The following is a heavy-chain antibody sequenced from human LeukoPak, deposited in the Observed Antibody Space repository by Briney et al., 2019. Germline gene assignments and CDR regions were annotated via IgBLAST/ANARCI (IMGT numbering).Heavy chain of an antibody. V-gene: IGHV4-59*08. CDR1: GDSINAYY. CDR2: IYFSGTT. CDR3: ARRRAEGGSNGRYNWFDP. D-gene: IGHD6-13*01. J-gene: IGHJ5*02. Sequence: SETLSLTCTVSGDSINAYYWGWIRQPPGKGLEWIGYIYFSGTTKYNPSLESRITISVDTSKNQFSLKLSSVTAADTAVYYCARRRAEGGSNGRYNWFDPWGQGILVTVSS.